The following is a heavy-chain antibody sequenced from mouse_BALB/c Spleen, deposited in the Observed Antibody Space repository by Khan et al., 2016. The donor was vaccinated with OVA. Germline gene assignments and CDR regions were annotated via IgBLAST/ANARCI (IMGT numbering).Heavy chain of an antibody. V-gene: IGHV3-8*02. D-gene: IGHD2-12*01. CDR2: MIYTGYT. J-gene: IGHJ3*01. CDR3: ARSTYSYAFAY. CDR1: GDSITSGY. Sequence: EVQLQESGPSLVKPSQTLSLTCSVTGDSITSGYWSWIRKFPGNKLEYMGYMIYTGYTDYNPSLKSRLAITRHTSKNQYYLQLNPVTTEDTATYYCARSTYSYAFAYWGQGTLVTVSA.